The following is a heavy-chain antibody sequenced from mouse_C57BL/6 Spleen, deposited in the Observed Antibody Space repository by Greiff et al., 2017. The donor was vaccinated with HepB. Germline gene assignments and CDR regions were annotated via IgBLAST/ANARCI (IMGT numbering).Heavy chain of an antibody. CDR3: ARRRITTVVAQDYFDY. J-gene: IGHJ2*01. D-gene: IGHD1-1*01. CDR1: GYTFTSYW. V-gene: IGHV1-69*01. Sequence: QVHVKQPGAELVMPGASVKLSCKASGYTFTSYWMHWVKQRPGQGLEWIGEIDPSDSYTNYNQKFKGKSTLTVDKSSSTAYMQLSSLTSEDSAVYYCARRRITTVVAQDYFDYWGQGTTLTVSS. CDR2: IDPSDSYT.